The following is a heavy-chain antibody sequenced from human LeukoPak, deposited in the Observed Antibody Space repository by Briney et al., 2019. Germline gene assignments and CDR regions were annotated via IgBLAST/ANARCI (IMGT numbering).Heavy chain of an antibody. CDR1: GYTFTNYG. D-gene: IGHD2-21*01. J-gene: IGHJ5*02. CDR2: INPDNGVT. CDR3: ARSDSYAWFDP. V-gene: IGHV1-2*02. Sequence: ASVKVSCKASGYTFTNYGITWVRQAPGQGLEWMGLINPDNGVTDYAQKFQGRVTMTRDTSISAVYVELSRLRSDDTAVYYCARSDSYAWFDPWGQGTLVTVSS.